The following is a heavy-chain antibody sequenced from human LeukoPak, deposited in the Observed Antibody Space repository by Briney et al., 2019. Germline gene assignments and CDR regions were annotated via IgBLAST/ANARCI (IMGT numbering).Heavy chain of an antibody. Sequence: GGSLRLSCAASGFTVSSNYMSWVCQAPGKGLEWVSVIYSGGSTYYADSVKGRFTISRDNSKNTLYLQMNSLRAEDTAVYYCARVLGDSSGYYIDYWGQGTLVTVSS. CDR3: ARVLGDSSGYYIDY. V-gene: IGHV3-66*02. CDR2: IYSGGST. J-gene: IGHJ4*02. CDR1: GFTVSSNY. D-gene: IGHD3-22*01.